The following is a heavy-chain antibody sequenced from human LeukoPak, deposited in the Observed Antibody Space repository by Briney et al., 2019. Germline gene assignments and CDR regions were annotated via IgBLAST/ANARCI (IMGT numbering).Heavy chain of an antibody. CDR2: IYPGDSDT. J-gene: IGHJ4*02. D-gene: IGHD6-13*01. CDR1: GYSFTSYW. V-gene: IGHV5-51*01. CDR3: ARHGTSGIAAAGLDY. Sequence: GESLKISCKGSGYSFTSYWIGWVRQMPGKGLGGRGIIYPGDSDTRYSPSFQGQVTISVDKSISTAYLQWSSLKASDTAMYYCARHGTSGIAAAGLDYWGQGTLVTVSS.